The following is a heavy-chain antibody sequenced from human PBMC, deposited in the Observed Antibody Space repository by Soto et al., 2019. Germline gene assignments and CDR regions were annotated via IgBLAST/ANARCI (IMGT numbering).Heavy chain of an antibody. CDR2: ISWNSGSI. V-gene: IGHV3-9*01. Sequence: GGSLRLSCAASGFTFDDYAMHWVRQAPGKGLEWVSGISWNSGSIGYADSVKGRFTISRDNAKNSLYLQMNSLRAEDTALYYCAKQREVAPYYNYMDVWGKGTTVTLSS. D-gene: IGHD1-26*01. J-gene: IGHJ6*03. CDR1: GFTFDDYA. CDR3: AKQREVAPYYNYMDV.